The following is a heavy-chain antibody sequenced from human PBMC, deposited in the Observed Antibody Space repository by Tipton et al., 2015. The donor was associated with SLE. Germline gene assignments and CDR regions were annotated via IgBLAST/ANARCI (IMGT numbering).Heavy chain of an antibody. D-gene: IGHD2-2*02. J-gene: IGHJ6*02. CDR1: GFTFNNYA. CDR3: ARDGAGYCSSTSCYSTYYGMDV. V-gene: IGHV3-30*14. Sequence: RSLRLSCAASGFTFNNYAMHWVRQAPGKELEWVAVISYDGSNKYYADSVKGRFTISRDNSKNTLYLQMNSLRAEDTAVYYCARDGAGYCSSTSCYSTYYGMDVWGQGTTVTVSS. CDR2: ISYDGSNK.